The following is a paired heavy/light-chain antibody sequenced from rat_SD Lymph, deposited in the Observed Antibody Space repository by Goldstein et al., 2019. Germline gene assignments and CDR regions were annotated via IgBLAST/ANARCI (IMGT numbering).Light chain of an antibody. CDR1: QNINNY. CDR3: YQYNNGNT. J-gene: IGKJ2-1*01. Sequence: IQLTQSPSLLSASVGDRVTLSCKGSQNINNYLAWYQQKLGEAPKLLIYNTNSLQTGIPSRFSGSGSGTDYTLTISSLQPEDVATYFCYQYNNGNTFGAGTKLELK. CDR2: NTN. V-gene: IGKV22S2*01.
Heavy chain of an antibody. CDR1: GFTFADFY. CDR3: AKHYRYNWDYFDY. J-gene: IGHJ2*01. Sequence: EVKLLESGGGLVQPGGSLRLSCAASGFTFADFYMSWIRQSPGKAPEWLSFIRNKANSYTTEYNPSVKGRFTISRDDTQNVLYLQMNTLRAEDTAIYYCAKHYRYNWDYFDYWGQG. CDR2: IRNKANSYTT. D-gene: IGHD1-5*01. V-gene: IGHV7-6*01.